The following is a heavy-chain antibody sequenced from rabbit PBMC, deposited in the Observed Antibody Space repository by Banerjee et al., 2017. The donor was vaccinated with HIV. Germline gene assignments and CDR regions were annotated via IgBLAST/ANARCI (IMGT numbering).Heavy chain of an antibody. CDR2: TNPDGYIT. D-gene: IGHD1-1*01. CDR1: GFDFSSYY. Sequence: QLEESGGGLVQPGGSLTLSCKASGFDFSSYYMSWVRQAPGKGLEWIACTNPDGYITHYASGVNARFPIPRHNAQNTLYLQLNSLTAADTATYFCVRGSISGTDYNLWGPGTLVTVS. V-gene: IGHV1S7*01. CDR3: VRGSISGTDYNL. J-gene: IGHJ4*01.